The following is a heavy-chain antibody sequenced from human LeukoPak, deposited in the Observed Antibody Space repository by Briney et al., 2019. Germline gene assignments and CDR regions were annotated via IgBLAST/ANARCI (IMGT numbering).Heavy chain of an antibody. J-gene: IGHJ4*02. CDR2: ISYTGST. Sequence: SETLSLTCTVSGGSISSYYWSWIRQPPGRGLEWIGYISYTGSTNYNPSLQSRVTMSVDMSKNQLSLKLSSVTAADTAVYFCARAVTGTSPLGYWGQGALVTVSS. CDR1: GGSISSYY. CDR3: ARAVTGTSPLGY. V-gene: IGHV4-59*01. D-gene: IGHD6-19*01.